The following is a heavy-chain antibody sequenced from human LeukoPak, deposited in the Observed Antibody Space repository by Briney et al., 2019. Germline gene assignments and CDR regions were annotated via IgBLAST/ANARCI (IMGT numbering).Heavy chain of an antibody. J-gene: IGHJ5*02. Sequence: GASVKVSCKASGYSFTGYYIHWVRQAPGQGLEWMGWINPNSGGTNYAHKFQGRVTMTRDTSISPASMELTRVTSADTAVYYCARADPRIVLRTPGFDPWGQGTLVTVSS. CDR2: INPNSGGT. D-gene: IGHD2-8*01. V-gene: IGHV1-2*02. CDR1: GYSFTGYY. CDR3: ARADPRIVLRTPGFDP.